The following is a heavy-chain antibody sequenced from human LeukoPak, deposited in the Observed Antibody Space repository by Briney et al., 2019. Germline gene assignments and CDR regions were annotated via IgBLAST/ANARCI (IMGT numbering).Heavy chain of an antibody. CDR1: GGSFSGYY. CDR2: INHSGST. V-gene: IGHV4-34*01. Sequence: NPSETLSLACAVYGGSFSGYYWSWIRQPPGKGLEWIGEINHSGSTNYNPSLKSRVTISVDTSKNQFSLKLSSVTAADTAVYYCARQKKGYCSSTSCYSTVRAYYYGMDVWGQGTTVTVSS. D-gene: IGHD2-2*02. CDR3: ARQKKGYCSSTSCYSTVRAYYYGMDV. J-gene: IGHJ6*02.